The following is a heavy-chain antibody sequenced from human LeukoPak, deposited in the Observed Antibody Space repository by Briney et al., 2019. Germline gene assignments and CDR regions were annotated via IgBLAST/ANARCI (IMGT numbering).Heavy chain of an antibody. D-gene: IGHD2-21*02. J-gene: IGHJ3*02. CDR2: IYTSGST. V-gene: IGHV4-4*07. Sequence: SETLSLTCTVSGGSISSYYWSWIRQPAGKGLEWIGRIYTSGSTNYNPSLKSRVTMSVDTSKNQFSLKLSSVTAADTAVYYCARLCGGDCYEFHAFDIWGQGTMVTVSS. CDR1: GGSISSYY. CDR3: ARLCGGDCYEFHAFDI.